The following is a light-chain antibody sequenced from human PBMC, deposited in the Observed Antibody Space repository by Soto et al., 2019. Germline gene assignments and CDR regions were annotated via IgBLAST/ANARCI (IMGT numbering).Light chain of an antibody. Sequence: IQMTQSSSTLSASVGDRVIITCRASQSVSSWLAWYQHKPGKAPKLVIYKASRLESGVPSRFSGSGSGTEFTLTISSLQPDDFATYYCQQHRSYPVTFGQGTRLEIK. V-gene: IGKV1-5*03. CDR1: QSVSSW. J-gene: IGKJ5*01. CDR3: QQHRSYPVT. CDR2: KAS.